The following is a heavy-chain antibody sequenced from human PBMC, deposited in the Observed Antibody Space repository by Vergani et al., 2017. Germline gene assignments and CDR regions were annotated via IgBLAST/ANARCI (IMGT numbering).Heavy chain of an antibody. D-gene: IGHD2-8*02. CDR1: GITFKNVW. CDR3: AVRPRVNLVGREIVTKRTFDY. J-gene: IGHJ4*02. V-gene: IGHV4/OR15-8*02. Sequence: VQVVESGGGLIKPGGSLRLSCVVSGITFKNVWINWVRQAPGKGLEWIGEINNDGHTNYNPSLESRVTVSRDTAKNQFSLNLMSVTAADTAMYYCAVRPRVNLVGREIVTKRTFDYWSQGSLVTVSS. CDR2: INNDGHT.